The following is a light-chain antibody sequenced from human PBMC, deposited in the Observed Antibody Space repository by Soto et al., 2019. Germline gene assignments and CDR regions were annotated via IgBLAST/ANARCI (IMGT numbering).Light chain of an antibody. Sequence: DIQMTQSPSSLSTSIGDRVTITCRASQRINIYLNWYRQKPGKAPELLIYYASNLQSGVQSRFSGSGPGTDFTLTIRGLQSEDFATYYCKQSFSTPTXGQGTRLEIK. CDR2: YAS. CDR1: QRINIY. CDR3: KQSFSTPT. J-gene: IGKJ5*01. V-gene: IGKV1-39*01.